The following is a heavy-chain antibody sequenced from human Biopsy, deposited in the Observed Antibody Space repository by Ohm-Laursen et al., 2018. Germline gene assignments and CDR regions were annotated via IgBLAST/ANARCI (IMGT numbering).Heavy chain of an antibody. CDR2: ISFDGSDQ. J-gene: IGHJ6*01. CDR1: RFTFSTYG. CDR3: VKDRGAAGTDYYYGMDV. V-gene: IGHV3-30*18. Sequence: SLRLSCTASRFTFSTYGMHWVRQAPGKGLEWVSVISFDGSDQRYADSVKGRFTISRDNSKNTLYLQMNSLRAEDTAVFYCVKDRGAAGTDYYYGMDVWGQGTTVTVSS. D-gene: IGHD6-13*01.